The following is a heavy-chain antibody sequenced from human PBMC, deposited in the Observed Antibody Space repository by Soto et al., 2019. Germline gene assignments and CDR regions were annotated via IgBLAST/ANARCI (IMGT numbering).Heavy chain of an antibody. Sequence: SETLSLTCTVSGGSISSGDYYWSWIRQPPGKGLERIGYIYYSGSTYYNPSLKSRVTISVDTSKNQFSLKLSSVTAADTAVYYCARGITIFGVVSYYFDYWGQGTLVTASS. J-gene: IGHJ4*02. V-gene: IGHV4-30-4*01. D-gene: IGHD3-3*01. CDR2: IYYSGST. CDR1: GGSISSGDYY. CDR3: ARGITIFGVVSYYFDY.